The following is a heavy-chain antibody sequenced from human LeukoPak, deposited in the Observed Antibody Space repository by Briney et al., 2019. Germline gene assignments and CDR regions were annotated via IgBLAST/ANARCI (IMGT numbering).Heavy chain of an antibody. V-gene: IGHV1-18*04. Sequence: GASVKVSCKASGYTFTSYGISWVRQAPGQGLEWMGWISAYNGNTNYAQKLQGRVTMTTDTSTSTAYMELRSLRSDDTAVYYCARDRKDHVDTVEEGFDYWGQGTLVTVSS. CDR3: ARDRKDHVDTVEEGFDY. D-gene: IGHD5-18*01. J-gene: IGHJ4*02. CDR2: ISAYNGNT. CDR1: GYTFTSYG.